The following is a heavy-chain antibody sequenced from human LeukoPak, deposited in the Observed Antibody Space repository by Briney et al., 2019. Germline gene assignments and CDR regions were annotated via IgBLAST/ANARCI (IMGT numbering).Heavy chain of an antibody. D-gene: IGHD2-2*01. J-gene: IGHJ4*02. CDR2: IKHDGSAK. V-gene: IGHV3-7*04. Sequence: PGGSLRLSCAASGFTFSNYWMSWVRQAPGKWLEWVANIKHDGSAKYFVDSVMGRFTISRDNAKNSLFLQMNSLRAEDAAVYYCARERLKDCSSTSCYADFDYWGQGTLVTVSS. CDR1: GFTFSNYW. CDR3: ARERLKDCSSTSCYADFDY.